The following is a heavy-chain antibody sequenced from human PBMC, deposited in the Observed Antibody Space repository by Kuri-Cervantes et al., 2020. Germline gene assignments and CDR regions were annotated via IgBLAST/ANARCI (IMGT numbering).Heavy chain of an antibody. Sequence: GGSLRLSCAASGFTFSSYAMHWVRQAPGKGLEWVAVIWYDGSNKYYADSVKGRFTISRDNSKNTLYLQMNSLRAEDTAVYYCARDANYYDSSGYYYGFDYWGQGTLVTVSS. CDR1: GFTFSSYA. J-gene: IGHJ4*02. V-gene: IGHV3-33*08. CDR3: ARDANYYDSSGYYYGFDY. D-gene: IGHD3-22*01. CDR2: IWYDGSNK.